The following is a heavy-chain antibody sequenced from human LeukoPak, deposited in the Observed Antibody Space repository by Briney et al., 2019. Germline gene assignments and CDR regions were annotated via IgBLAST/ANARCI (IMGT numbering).Heavy chain of an antibody. D-gene: IGHD1-26*01. J-gene: IGHJ4*02. Sequence: PGGSLRLSCAASGFTSSSYAMAWVRQAPGKGLEWVTNIKQDESEKYYLDSVKGRFTVSRDNAKNSLYLQMDSLRAEDTAVYYCARVGDGATLEYWGQGTLVTVSS. CDR3: ARVGDGATLEY. CDR2: IKQDESEK. V-gene: IGHV3-7*01. CDR1: GFTSSSYA.